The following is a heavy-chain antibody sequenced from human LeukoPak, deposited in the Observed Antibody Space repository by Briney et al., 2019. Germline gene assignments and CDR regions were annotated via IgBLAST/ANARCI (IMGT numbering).Heavy chain of an antibody. V-gene: IGHV5-51*01. Sequence: GESLKISCKASGYSFTSYWIGWVRQMPGKGLEWMGIIYPGDSDTRYSPSFQGQVTISADKSISTAYLQWSSLKASDTAMYYCARHVWERQQLVPFDYWGQGTLVTVSS. J-gene: IGHJ4*02. D-gene: IGHD6-13*01. CDR3: ARHVWERQQLVPFDY. CDR1: GYSFTSYW. CDR2: IYPGDSDT.